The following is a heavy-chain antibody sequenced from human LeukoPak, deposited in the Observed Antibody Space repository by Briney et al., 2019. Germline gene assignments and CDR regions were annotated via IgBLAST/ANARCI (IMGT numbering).Heavy chain of an antibody. Sequence: GGSLRLSCAASGFTFSSYAMSWVRQAPGKGLERVSAISGSGGSTYYADSVKGRFTISRDNSKNTLYLQMNSLRAEDTAVYYCAKETSRGYSYGYADYWGQGTLVTVSS. CDR1: GFTFSSYA. V-gene: IGHV3-23*01. CDR2: ISGSGGST. J-gene: IGHJ4*02. D-gene: IGHD5-18*01. CDR3: AKETSRGYSYGYADY.